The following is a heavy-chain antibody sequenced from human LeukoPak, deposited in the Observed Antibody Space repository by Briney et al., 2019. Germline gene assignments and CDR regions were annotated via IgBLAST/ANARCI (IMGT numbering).Heavy chain of an antibody. CDR1: GFTFITYA. CDR2: ISSSSSYI. Sequence: PGGSLRLSCAASGFTFITYAMSWVRQAPGKGLEWVSSISSSSSYIYYADSVKGRFTISRDNAKNSLYLQMNSLRAEDTAVYYCARGIVGATTLDYWGQGTLVTVSS. CDR3: ARGIVGATTLDY. D-gene: IGHD1-26*01. V-gene: IGHV3-21*01. J-gene: IGHJ4*02.